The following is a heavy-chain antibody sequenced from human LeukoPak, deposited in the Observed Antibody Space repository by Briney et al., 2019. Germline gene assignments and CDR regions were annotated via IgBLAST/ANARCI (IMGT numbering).Heavy chain of an antibody. CDR1: GFTFGKYW. V-gene: IGHV3-7*03. Sequence: GGSLRLSCVASGFTFGKYWMSWVRQAPGKELEWVANIKLDGSEKNYVDSVKGRFTISRDNTKNSLYLQMNSLRVEDTAVFYCARDQYDTWSRRGNFDSWGQGTLVIVSS. CDR2: IKLDGSEK. J-gene: IGHJ4*02. D-gene: IGHD3-3*01. CDR3: ARDQYDTWSRRGNFDS.